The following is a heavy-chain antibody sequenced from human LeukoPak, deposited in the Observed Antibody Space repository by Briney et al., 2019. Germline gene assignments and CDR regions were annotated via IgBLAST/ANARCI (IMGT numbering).Heavy chain of an antibody. V-gene: IGHV1-24*01. CDR3: ATDGKLGYCSGGSCSTPGWFDP. CDR2: FDPEDGET. CDR1: GYTLTELS. J-gene: IGHJ5*02. D-gene: IGHD2-15*01. Sequence: GASVKVSCKVSGYTLTELSMHWVRQAPGKGLEWMGGFDPEDGETIYAQKFQGRVTMTEDTCTDTAYMELSSLRSEDTAVYYCATDGKLGYCSGGSCSTPGWFDPWGQGTLVTVSS.